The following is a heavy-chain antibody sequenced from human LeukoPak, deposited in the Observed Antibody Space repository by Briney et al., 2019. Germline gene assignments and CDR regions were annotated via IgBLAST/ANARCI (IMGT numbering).Heavy chain of an antibody. Sequence: GGSLRLSCAASGFTFTIYWMNWVRQAPGKGLEWVANIKQDGSEKYYVDSVKGRFTISRDNAKNSLYLQMNSLRVEDTAVYYCARDATIRGSWYKGFFDCWGQGTLVTVSS. CDR3: ARDATIRGSWYKGFFDC. J-gene: IGHJ4*02. CDR1: GFTFTIYW. D-gene: IGHD6-13*01. CDR2: IKQDGSEK. V-gene: IGHV3-7*01.